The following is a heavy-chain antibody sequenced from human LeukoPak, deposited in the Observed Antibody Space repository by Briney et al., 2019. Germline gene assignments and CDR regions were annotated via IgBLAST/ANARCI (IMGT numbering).Heavy chain of an antibody. CDR3: ARMCNFSPFFDC. Sequence: GESLKIFCKGSGYSFTSYCIGWVRQLPGKGLEWMGIFITGDSDTRYSLSFEGQVTISAGKSISTAYLQWSCLKASDTAMYDCARMCNFSPFFDCWGEGSLVTVSS. V-gene: IGHV5-51*01. D-gene: IGHD4-11*01. J-gene: IGHJ4*02. CDR1: GYSFTSYC. CDR2: FITGDSDT.